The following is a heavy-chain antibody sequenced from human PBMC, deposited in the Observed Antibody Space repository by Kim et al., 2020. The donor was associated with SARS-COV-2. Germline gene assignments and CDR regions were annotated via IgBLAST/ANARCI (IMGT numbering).Heavy chain of an antibody. CDR2: IKQDGSEK. D-gene: IGHD6-19*01. Sequence: GGSLRLSCAASGFTFSSYWMSWVRQAPGKGLEWVANIKQDGSEKYYVDSVKGRFTISRDNAKNSLYLQMNSLRAEDTAVYYCARESVRGGAVAGTAQYYFDYWGQGTLVTVSS. CDR3: ARESVRGGAVAGTAQYYFDY. J-gene: IGHJ4*02. CDR1: GFTFSSYW. V-gene: IGHV3-7*03.